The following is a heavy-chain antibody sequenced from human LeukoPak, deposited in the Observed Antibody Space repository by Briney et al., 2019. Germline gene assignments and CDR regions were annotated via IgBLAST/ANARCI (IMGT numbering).Heavy chain of an antibody. J-gene: IGHJ3*02. CDR2: IFYDGRDT. D-gene: IGHD2/OR15-2a*01. V-gene: IGHV3-33*01. Sequence: GRSLRLSCAASGFSFSTFGFHWVRQAPGKGLEWVAIIFYDGRDTNYADSVMGRFTISRDNFKNTLYLQLNSLGAEDTAVYYCVRENSRNAFDIWGQGTMVTVSS. CDR1: GFSFSTFG. CDR3: VRENSRNAFDI.